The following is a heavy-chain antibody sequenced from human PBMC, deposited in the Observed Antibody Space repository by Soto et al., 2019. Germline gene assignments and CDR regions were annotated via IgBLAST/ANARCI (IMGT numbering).Heavy chain of an antibody. J-gene: IGHJ5*02. CDR3: SGGGRPGQIDWFDP. CDR2: IYRYGST. Sequence: QVQLRESGPRLVKPSGTLSLTCAVYGGSLSSCNWWSWVRQPPGKGLEWIGEIYRYGSTSYNPSLKSRVTIAVDKSKNQISLKMTSLTAADTAVYFCSGGGRPGQIDWFDPWGQGILVTVSS. CDR1: GGSLSSCNW. D-gene: IGHD2-21*01. V-gene: IGHV4-4*02.